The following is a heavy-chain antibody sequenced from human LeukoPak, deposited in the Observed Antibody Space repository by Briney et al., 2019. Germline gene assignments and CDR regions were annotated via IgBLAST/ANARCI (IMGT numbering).Heavy chain of an antibody. CDR1: GGSINIYY. D-gene: IGHD4-17*01. Sequence: PSETLSLTCTVSGGSINIYYWSWIRQPPGKGLEWIGYMYHSGGTNYNPSLKSRVTISVDTSKNQFSLRLRSVTAADTAVYYCGRHDGDYLGWGQGTLVTVSS. V-gene: IGHV4-59*08. CDR2: MYHSGGT. J-gene: IGHJ4*02. CDR3: GRHDGDYLG.